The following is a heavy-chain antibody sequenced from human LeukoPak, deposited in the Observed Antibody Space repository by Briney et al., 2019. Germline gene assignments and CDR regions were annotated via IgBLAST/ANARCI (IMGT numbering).Heavy chain of an antibody. CDR1: GGSISSSNW. Sequence: SETLSLTCAVSGGSISSSNWWSWVRQPPGEGLEWIGEIYYSGSTNYSPSLNSRVTISVDTSKTQFSLTLSTLTAAATAVYYCAREDVAAHRGSWLLDYWGQGTLVTVSS. V-gene: IGHV4-4*02. D-gene: IGHD1-26*01. J-gene: IGHJ4*02. CDR2: IYYSGST. CDR3: AREDVAAHRGSWLLDY.